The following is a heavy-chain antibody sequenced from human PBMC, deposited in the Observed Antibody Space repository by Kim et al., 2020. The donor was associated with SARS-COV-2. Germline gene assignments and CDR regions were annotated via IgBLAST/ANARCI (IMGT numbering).Heavy chain of an antibody. CDR1: GFTFTNFA. V-gene: IGHV3-23*01. CDR2: ISGSGGNT. D-gene: IGHD6-6*01. J-gene: IGHJ4*02. Sequence: GGSLRLSCAASGFTFTNFAMSWVRQAPGKGLEWVSAISGSGGNTYYADSVKGRFTISRDNSKNTLHLQMNSLRAEDTAVYYCAKGRQVQRGSSFFDHWGQGALVTVSS. CDR3: AKGRQVQRGSSFFDH.